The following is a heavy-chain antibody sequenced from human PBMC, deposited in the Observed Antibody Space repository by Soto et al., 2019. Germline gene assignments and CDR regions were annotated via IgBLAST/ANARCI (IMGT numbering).Heavy chain of an antibody. Sequence: PGGSLRLSCEVSGFSFSAYTMNWFRHTPGLGLEWLAFITQTSGDTYYADSVKGRFTISRDNGKSSLYLEMSDLRAEDTAVYYCARDLEGAVAYRNLWFDPWGQGTLVTVSS. D-gene: IGHD6-19*01. V-gene: IGHV3-21*05. CDR2: ITQTSGDT. J-gene: IGHJ5*02. CDR1: GFSFSAYT. CDR3: ARDLEGAVAYRNLWFDP.